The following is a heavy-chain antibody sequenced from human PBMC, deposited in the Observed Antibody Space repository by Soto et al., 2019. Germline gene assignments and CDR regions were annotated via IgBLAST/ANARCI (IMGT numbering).Heavy chain of an antibody. CDR3: ARGTWEVRFNY. CDR2: INQSGGI. Sequence: SETLSLTCAVYSGSFSGNYWSWIRQPPGKGLEWIGEINQSGGINYNPSLKSRVTISLDTSKNQFSLKLSSVTAADTAVYYCARGTWEVRFNYWGQGTLVTVSS. D-gene: IGHD1-26*01. V-gene: IGHV4-34*01. CDR1: SGSFSGNY. J-gene: IGHJ4*02.